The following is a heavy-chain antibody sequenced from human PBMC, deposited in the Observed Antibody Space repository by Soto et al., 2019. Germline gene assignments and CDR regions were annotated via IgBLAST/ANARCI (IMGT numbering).Heavy chain of an antibody. D-gene: IGHD6-19*01. CDR3: ARGLSSGWYRNRWYFDY. V-gene: IGHV1-69*01. Sequence: QVQLVQSVAEVKKPGSSVKVTCKASGGTFSSYAISWVRQAPGQGLEWMGGIITIFGTANYAQKFEGRVTITADESTSTAYMELSSLRSEDTAVYYCARGLSSGWYRNRWYFDYLGQGTLVTASS. CDR2: IITIFGTA. CDR1: GGTFSSYA. J-gene: IGHJ4*02.